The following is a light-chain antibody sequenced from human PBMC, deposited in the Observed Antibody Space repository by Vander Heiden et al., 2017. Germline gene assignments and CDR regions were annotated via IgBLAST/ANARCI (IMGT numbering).Light chain of an antibody. CDR3: QSYDRSLSGSVV. CDR2: VNS. Sequence: QSVLTQPPSVSRAPGQSVTTSSSGSASNIGEGYDVHWYRRLPGTDPNRRLYVNSNRPSGVPDRFSGSKSGTSASLATTGLQAEDAADYYCQSYDRSLSGSVVFGGGTKLTVL. V-gene: IGLV1-40*01. CDR1: ASNIGEGYD. J-gene: IGLJ2*01.